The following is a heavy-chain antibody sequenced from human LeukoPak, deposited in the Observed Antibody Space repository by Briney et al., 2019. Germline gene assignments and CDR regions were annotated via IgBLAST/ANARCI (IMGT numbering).Heavy chain of an antibody. J-gene: IGHJ4*02. D-gene: IGHD4-23*01. Sequence: GGSLRLSCAASGFSFSNSVMHWVRQAPGKGLEWVAGIRSSGDVAYYADSVQGRFAISRDNSRNTLYLQMNSLRAEDTAVYYCAKEHGGNCQNPGCGFDSWGQGTLVTASS. CDR3: AKEHGGNCQNPGCGFDS. CDR2: IRSSGDVA. V-gene: IGHV3-23*01. CDR1: GFSFSNSV.